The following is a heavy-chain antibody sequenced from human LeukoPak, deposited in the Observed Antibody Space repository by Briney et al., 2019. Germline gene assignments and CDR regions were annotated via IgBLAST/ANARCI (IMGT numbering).Heavy chain of an antibody. D-gene: IGHD3-10*01. CDR3: ARGISMVRGVIPPYNWFDP. CDR2: ISYDGSYK. J-gene: IGHJ5*02. Sequence: GGSLRLSCSASGLTFWSYAMHWVGQAPGKGLEGVAVISYDGSYKYHADSVKGRFTIPRDNSRNTLYLQMNSLRAEDTAVYYCARGISMVRGVIPPYNWFDPWGQGTLVTVSS. CDR1: GLTFWSYA. V-gene: IGHV3-30-3*01.